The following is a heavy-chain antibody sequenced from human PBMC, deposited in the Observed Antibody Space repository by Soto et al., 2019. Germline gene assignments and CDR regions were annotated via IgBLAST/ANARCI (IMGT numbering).Heavy chain of an antibody. CDR1: GFTFSNYG. V-gene: IGHV3-30*18. CDR2: ISYHGSDK. Sequence: QVQLVESGGGVVQPGRSLRLSCAASGFTFSNYGMHWVRQAPGKGLEWVAVISYHGSDKYYADSVTSRFTISRDNSKNTPYLQIDSLRAEVTAVYYCAKDHFTTTVPAVGYWCQATLVTVSS. J-gene: IGHJ4*02. D-gene: IGHD4-17*01. CDR3: AKDHFTTTVPAVGY.